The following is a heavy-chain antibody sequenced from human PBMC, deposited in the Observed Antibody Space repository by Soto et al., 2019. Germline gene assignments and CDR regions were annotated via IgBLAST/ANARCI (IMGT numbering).Heavy chain of an antibody. J-gene: IGHJ5*02. CDR1: GFSIARGQW. D-gene: IGHD2-15*01. CDR3: ATDLFGVGYCLSP. CDR2: VLRSGDT. Sequence: QMQLQESGPGLVKPSETLSLTCTVSGFSIARGQWWSWVRQSPGKGLEWIGEVLRSGDTNYNPSLKSRVTISMDTSNHQVSLKLASVTAADTAEYYCATDLFGVGYCLSPWGQGTLVIVSS. V-gene: IGHV4-4*02.